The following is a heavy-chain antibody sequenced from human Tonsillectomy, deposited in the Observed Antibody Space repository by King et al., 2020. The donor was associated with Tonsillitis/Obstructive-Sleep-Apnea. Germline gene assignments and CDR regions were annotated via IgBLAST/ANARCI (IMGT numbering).Heavy chain of an antibody. CDR1: GYSFTNYW. CDR2: IYPGDSDT. J-gene: IGHJ3*02. Sequence: QLVQSGAEVKKPGESLKISCKGSGYSFTNYWIGWVRQMPGKGLEWMGIIYPGDSDTRYSPSFQGQVTISADKSITTAYLQWSSLKAPDTAFYYCARHDFTSSYAFDMWGQGTMVTVSS. CDR3: ARHDFTSSYAFDM. D-gene: IGHD2-2*01. V-gene: IGHV5-51*01.